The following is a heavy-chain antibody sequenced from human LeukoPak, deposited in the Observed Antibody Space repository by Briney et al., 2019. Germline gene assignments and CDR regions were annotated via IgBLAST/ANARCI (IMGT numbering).Heavy chain of an antibody. D-gene: IGHD6-6*01. J-gene: IGHJ3*02. CDR3: ARGSDPARWDFPGRLENDAFDI. CDR1: GYSISSGYY. CDR2: IYHSGST. V-gene: IGHV4-38-2*02. Sequence: PSETLSLTCTVSGYSISSGYYWGWIRQPPGKGLEWIGSIYHSGSTYYNPSLKSRVTISVDTSKNQFSLKLSSVTAADTAVYYCARGSDPARWDFPGRLENDAFDIWGQGTMVTVSS.